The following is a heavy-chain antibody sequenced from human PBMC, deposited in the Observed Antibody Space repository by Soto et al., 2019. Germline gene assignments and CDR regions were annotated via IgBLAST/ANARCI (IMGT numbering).Heavy chain of an antibody. V-gene: IGHV3-33*01. J-gene: IGHJ5*02. Sequence: QVQLVESGGGVVQPGRSLRLSCAASGFTFSSYGMHWVRQAPGKGLEWVAVIWYDGSNKYYADSVKGRFTICRDNSKNTLYLQMNSLRAEDTAVYYCARDRVLTGYYTEWFDPWGQGTLVTVSS. CDR2: IWYDGSNK. CDR3: ARDRVLTGYYTEWFDP. CDR1: GFTFSSYG. D-gene: IGHD3-9*01.